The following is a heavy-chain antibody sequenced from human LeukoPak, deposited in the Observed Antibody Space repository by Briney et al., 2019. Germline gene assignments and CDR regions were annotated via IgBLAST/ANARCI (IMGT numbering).Heavy chain of an antibody. CDR3: AREGPQDAFDI. V-gene: IGHV3-21*01. Sequence: GGSLRLSCAASGFTFSSYSMNWVRQAPGKGLEWVSSISSSSSYIYYADSVKGRFTISRDNAKNSLYLQMNSLRAEDTAVYYCAREGPQDAFDIWGQGTMVTVSS. J-gene: IGHJ3*02. CDR1: GFTFSSYS. CDR2: ISSSSSYI.